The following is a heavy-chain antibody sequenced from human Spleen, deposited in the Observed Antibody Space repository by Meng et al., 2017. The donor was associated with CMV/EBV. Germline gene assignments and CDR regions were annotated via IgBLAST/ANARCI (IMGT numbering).Heavy chain of an antibody. D-gene: IGHD5-12*01. CDR1: GYNFTGYG. J-gene: IGHJ6*02. V-gene: IGHV1-8*01. CDR2: MNPNSGNT. CDR3: ARIQWYYYGMDV. Sequence: CQASGYNFTGYGNNWVRQATGQGLEWMGWMNPNSGNTSYAQKFQGRVTMTRNTSISTAYMELSSLRSEDTAVYYCARIQWYYYGMDVWGQGTTVTVSS.